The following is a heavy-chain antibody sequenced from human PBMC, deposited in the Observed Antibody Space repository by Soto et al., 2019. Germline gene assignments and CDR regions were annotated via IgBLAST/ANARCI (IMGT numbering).Heavy chain of an antibody. V-gene: IGHV2-5*02. CDR3: AHCRGGVASF. D-gene: IGHD3-16*01. CDR1: GFSLNPRDVG. J-gene: IGHJ4*02. CDR2: VYWDDDK. Sequence: QITLNESGPALVKPTQTLTLTCTFSGFSLNPRDVGVGWIRQHPGKALEWLGVVYWDDDKTYSQSLKSRLTITKDTPKNQVVLRMTKMDHVDTATYYCAHCRGGVASFWGQGTLVTVSS.